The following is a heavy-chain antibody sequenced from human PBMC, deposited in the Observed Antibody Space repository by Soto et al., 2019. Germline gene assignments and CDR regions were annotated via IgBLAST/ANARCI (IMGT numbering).Heavy chain of an antibody. V-gene: IGHV1-69*12. CDR3: ARDPAFGAHFDY. Sequence: QVQLVQSGAEVTKPGSSVKVSCKASGGTFSSYAISWVRQAPGQGLEWMGGIIPIFGTANYAQKFQGRVTINADESTSTAYMELSSVRSEDTAVYYCARDPAFGAHFDYWGQGTLVTVSS. CDR2: IIPIFGTA. CDR1: GGTFSSYA. D-gene: IGHD3-16*01. J-gene: IGHJ4*02.